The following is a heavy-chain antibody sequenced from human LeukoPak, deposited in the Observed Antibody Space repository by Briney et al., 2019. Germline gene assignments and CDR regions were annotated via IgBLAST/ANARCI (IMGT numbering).Heavy chain of an antibody. J-gene: IGHJ4*02. Sequence: PSEALSLTCTVSGGSLSYYYWSWIRQPPGKGLEWIGYIYYNGSTNFNPSLKSRVTISLDTSKSQFSLKLSSVTAADTAVYYCARGFLGYCSSTSCYTPLWAFDYWGQGTLVTVSS. CDR2: IYYNGST. D-gene: IGHD2-2*01. V-gene: IGHV4-59*08. CDR3: ARGFLGYCSSTSCYTPLWAFDY. CDR1: GGSLSYYY.